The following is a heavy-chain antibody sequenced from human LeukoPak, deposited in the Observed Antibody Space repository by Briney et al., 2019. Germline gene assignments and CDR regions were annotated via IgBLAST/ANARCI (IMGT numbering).Heavy chain of an antibody. Sequence: GSLRLSCAASGFTFSSYTMNWVRQAPGKGLEWVSSISSSSSYIYYADSVRGRFTISRDNAKSSVYLQMNSLRAEDTAVYYCARDAEYSSSLTEWGQGTLVTVSS. CDR3: ARDAEYSSSLTE. D-gene: IGHD6-13*01. V-gene: IGHV3-21*01. CDR1: GFTFSSYT. CDR2: ISSSSSYI. J-gene: IGHJ4*02.